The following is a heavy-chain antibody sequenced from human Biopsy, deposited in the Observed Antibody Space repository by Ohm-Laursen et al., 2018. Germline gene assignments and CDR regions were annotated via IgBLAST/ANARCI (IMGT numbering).Heavy chain of an antibody. Sequence: SETLSLTCTVSGDSISSYYWSWIRQPPGKGLQGIGYVYYTGSTDYNPSLQSRVTISVDTSKNHFSLRLRSVTPADTAIYYCARDRGYYSDRTVPGYFDLWGRGTLATVSS. CDR2: VYYTGST. V-gene: IGHV4-59*01. J-gene: IGHJ2*01. CDR3: ARDRGYYSDRTVPGYFDL. CDR1: GDSISSYY. D-gene: IGHD3-22*01.